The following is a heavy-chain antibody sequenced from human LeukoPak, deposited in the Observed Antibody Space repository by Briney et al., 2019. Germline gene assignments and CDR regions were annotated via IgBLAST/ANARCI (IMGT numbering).Heavy chain of an antibody. CDR2: INPSGGST. D-gene: IGHD3-3*01. CDR3: ATCPRPTYYDFWSGYYGSPFDY. J-gene: IGHJ4*02. CDR1: GYTFTSYY. Sequence: ASVKVSCKASGYTFTSYYMHWVRQAPGQGLEWMGIINPSGGSTSYAQKFQGRVTMTRDMSTSTVYMELSSLRSEDTAVYYCATCPRPTYYDFWSGYYGSPFDYWGQGTPVTVSS. V-gene: IGHV1-46*01.